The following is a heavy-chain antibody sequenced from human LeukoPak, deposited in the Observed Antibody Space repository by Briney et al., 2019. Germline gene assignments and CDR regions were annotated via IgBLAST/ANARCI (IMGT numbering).Heavy chain of an antibody. D-gene: IGHD6-19*01. Sequence: GSLRLPCVASGFTFDSDAMHWVRQAPGKELVWVARIRGDGRATTYADSVKGRFTISRDNAMNTVFLQMKSLRAEDTGICYCARFYFPEDHDRAWYEAHWGQGIRVTVS. CDR1: GFTFDSDA. CDR3: ARFYFPEDHDRAWYEAH. CDR2: IRGDGRAT. J-gene: IGHJ4*02. V-gene: IGHV3-74*01.